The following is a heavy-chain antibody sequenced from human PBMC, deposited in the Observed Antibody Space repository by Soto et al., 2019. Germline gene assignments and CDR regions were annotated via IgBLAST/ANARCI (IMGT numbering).Heavy chain of an antibody. D-gene: IGHD3-10*01. CDR2: ISPDGGST. CDR3: ARAPRGGVIIVITSAQIDY. J-gene: IGHJ4*02. V-gene: IGHV1-46*01. Sequence: ASVKVSCKASGYDFTDHYIHWVRQAPGQGLEWMGIISPDGGSTRYSQKFQARITITRDTSTSTVYMELSSPRSEDTAVYYCARAPRGGVIIVITSAQIDYWGQGTLVTVSS. CDR1: GYDFTDHY.